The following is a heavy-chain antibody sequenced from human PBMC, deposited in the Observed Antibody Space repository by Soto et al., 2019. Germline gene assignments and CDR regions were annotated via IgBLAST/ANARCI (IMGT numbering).Heavy chain of an antibody. D-gene: IGHD6-19*01. CDR1: GGSISSYY. V-gene: IGHV4-59*01. CDR3: ARESLYSSGWYYFDY. CDR2: IYYSGST. J-gene: IGHJ4*02. Sequence: SETLSLTCTVSGGSISSYYWSWIRQPTGKGLEWIGYIYYSGSTNYNPSLKSRVTISVDTSKNQFSLKLSSVTAADTAVYYCARESLYSSGWYYFDYWGQGTLVTVSS.